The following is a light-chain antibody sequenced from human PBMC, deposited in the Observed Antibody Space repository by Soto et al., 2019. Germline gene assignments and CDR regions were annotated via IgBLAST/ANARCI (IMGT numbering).Light chain of an antibody. CDR2: DAS. J-gene: IGKJ1*01. CDR3: QQYNSYS. V-gene: IGKV1-5*02. Sequence: DIQITQSPSTLAAFFGDGATIICRASQRIDRRFACYQQKPGKAPKLLIYDASSLESGVPLTFSASGSGTEFTLTISSLQPDDFATYYCQQYNSYSFGQGTKVDIK. CDR1: QRIDRR.